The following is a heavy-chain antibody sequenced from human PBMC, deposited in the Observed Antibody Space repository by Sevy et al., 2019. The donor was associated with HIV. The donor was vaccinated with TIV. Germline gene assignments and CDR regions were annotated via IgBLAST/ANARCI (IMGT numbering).Heavy chain of an antibody. Sequence: GGSLRLSCAASEFSVTDNYMSWVRQAPGKGLEWVSTIYSGGSTFYADSVKGRFTISRDNSKNTRYLHMNSLRAEDTAVYYCAGDRYYDASGYYYYYYGLDVWGQGTTVTVSS. CDR3: AGDRYYDASGYYYYYYGLDV. J-gene: IGHJ6*02. CDR1: EFSVTDNY. V-gene: IGHV3-66*01. D-gene: IGHD3-22*01. CDR2: IYSGGST.